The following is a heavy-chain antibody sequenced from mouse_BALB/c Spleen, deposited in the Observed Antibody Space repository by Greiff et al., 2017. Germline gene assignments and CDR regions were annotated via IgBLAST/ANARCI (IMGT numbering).Heavy chain of an antibody. CDR2: IYPGDGDT. CDR3: AREGEHNYGYHWYFDV. J-gene: IGHJ1*01. CDR1: GYAFSSYW. Sequence: VQLQQSGAELVRPGSSVKISCKASGYAFSSYWMNWVKQRPGQGLEWIGQIYPGDGDTNYNGKFKGKATLTADKSSSTAYMQLSSLTSEDSAVYFCAREGEHNYGYHWYFDVWGAGTTVTVSS. D-gene: IGHD1-2*01. V-gene: IGHV1-80*01.